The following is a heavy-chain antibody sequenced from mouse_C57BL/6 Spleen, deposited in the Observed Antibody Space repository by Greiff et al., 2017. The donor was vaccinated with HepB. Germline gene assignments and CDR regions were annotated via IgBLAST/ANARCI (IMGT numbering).Heavy chain of an antibody. CDR2: IDPSDSYT. V-gene: IGHV1-59*01. CDR1: GYTFTSYW. D-gene: IGHD1-1*01. CDR3: ARSNYYGSSLYYFDD. Sequence: QVHVKQPGAELVRPGTSVKLSCKASGYTFTSYWMHWVKQRPGQGLEWIGVIDPSDSYTNYNQKFKGKATLTVDTSSSTAYMQLSSLTSEDSAVYYCARSNYYGSSLYYFDDWGQGTTLTVSS. J-gene: IGHJ2*01.